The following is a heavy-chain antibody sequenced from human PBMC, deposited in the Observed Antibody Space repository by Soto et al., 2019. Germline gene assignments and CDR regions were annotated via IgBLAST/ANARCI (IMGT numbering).Heavy chain of an antibody. Sequence: EMHLVESGGGLVQPGGSLRLSCAASGFTFSTFWMTWVRQAPGKGLEWVANIKQDGSERYYVDSVKGRFTISRDNTKHSVYLQMNSLRAEDTAVYYCDRGRGLDVWGQGNTVTVSS. CDR2: IKQDGSER. D-gene: IGHD2-15*01. V-gene: IGHV3-7*01. CDR1: GFTFSTFW. J-gene: IGHJ6*02. CDR3: DRGRGLDV.